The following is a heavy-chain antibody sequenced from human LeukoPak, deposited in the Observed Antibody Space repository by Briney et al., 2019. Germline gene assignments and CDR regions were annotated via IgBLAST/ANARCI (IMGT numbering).Heavy chain of an antibody. V-gene: IGHV3-7*01. CDR2: IKQDGSGK. CDR1: GFTFSSYW. CDR3: ARRVSSRANWFDP. Sequence: GGSLRLSCAASGFTFSSYWMSWVRQAPGKGLEWVANIKQDGSGKYYVDSVNGRFTISRDNAKKSLYLQMNSLRAEDTAVYYCARRVSSRANWFDPWGQGTLVTVSS. J-gene: IGHJ5*02. D-gene: IGHD6-13*01.